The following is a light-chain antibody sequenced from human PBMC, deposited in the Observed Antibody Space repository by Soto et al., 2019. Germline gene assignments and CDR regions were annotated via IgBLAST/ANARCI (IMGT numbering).Light chain of an antibody. V-gene: IGKV1-39*01. CDR2: AAS. J-gene: IGKJ2*01. Sequence: DVQMTQSPSSLAASVGDRVTITCRANESINSYLNWYQQKPGNAPNLLINAASTLQSGVPSRFSRSGSGTYITLTSSSLQPEDLATYYCQQSYRTPYTFGQGTNLEIK. CDR3: QQSYRTPYT. CDR1: ESINSY.